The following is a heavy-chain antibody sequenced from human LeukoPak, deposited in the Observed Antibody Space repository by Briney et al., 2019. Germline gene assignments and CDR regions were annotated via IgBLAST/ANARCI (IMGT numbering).Heavy chain of an antibody. CDR3: AKDIEGYSYGYIWGTLNFDY. D-gene: IGHD5-18*01. J-gene: IGHJ4*02. V-gene: IGHV3-23*01. Sequence: GGSLRLSCAASGFTFSSYAMSWVRQAPGKGLEWVSAISGSGGSTYYADSVKGRFTISRDNSKNTLYLQMNSLRAEDTALYYCAKDIEGYSYGYIWGTLNFDYWGQGTLVTVSS. CDR2: ISGSGGST. CDR1: GFTFSSYA.